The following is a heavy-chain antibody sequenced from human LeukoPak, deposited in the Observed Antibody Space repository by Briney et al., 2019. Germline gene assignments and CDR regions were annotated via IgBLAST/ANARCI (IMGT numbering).Heavy chain of an antibody. J-gene: IGHJ4*02. Sequence: GGSLRLSCAASGFTFSTYNMNWVRQPPGKGLEWVSSITSSSSYIYYADSVKGRFTVSRDNAKNSLYLQMHSLRAEDTAVYYCARVAPGNGYSDYWGQGTLVTVSS. V-gene: IGHV3-21*01. CDR1: GFTFSTYN. CDR2: ITSSSSYI. CDR3: ARVAPGNGYSDY. D-gene: IGHD6-13*01.